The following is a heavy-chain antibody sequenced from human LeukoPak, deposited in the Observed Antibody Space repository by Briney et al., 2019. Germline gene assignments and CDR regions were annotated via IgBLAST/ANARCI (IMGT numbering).Heavy chain of an antibody. CDR3: AKEDSGWHFDY. V-gene: IGHV3-23*01. D-gene: IGHD6-19*01. CDR2: NSDGGSSS. J-gene: IGHJ4*02. CDR1: GFTFSSYA. Sequence: GGSLRLSCAASGFTFSSYAMSWVRQAPGKGLAWVAGNSDGGSSSYYTDSVKGRFTISRDNSKNTLYLQMNSLRAEDTAVYYCAKEDSGWHFDYWGQGTLVTVSS.